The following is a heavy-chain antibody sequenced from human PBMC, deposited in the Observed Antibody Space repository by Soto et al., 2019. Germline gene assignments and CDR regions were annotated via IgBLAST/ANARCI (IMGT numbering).Heavy chain of an antibody. CDR3: ARTYYYGSGTHYRFDP. Sequence: QVEVVQSGAEVKKPGASVKVSYETSGYTFSSYGTNWVRQAPGHGLEWMGWINNYSGNTKYAQRFQGRITMSTDTSTSTAYMEVRSLTYDDTAVYYCARTYYYGSGTHYRFDPWGQGTLVTVSS. CDR1: GYTFSSYG. J-gene: IGHJ5*02. CDR2: INNYSGNT. V-gene: IGHV1-18*01. D-gene: IGHD3-10*01.